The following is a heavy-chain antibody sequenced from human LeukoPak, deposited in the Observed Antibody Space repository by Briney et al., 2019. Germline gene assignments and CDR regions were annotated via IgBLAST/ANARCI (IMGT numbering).Heavy chain of an antibody. J-gene: IGHJ4*02. V-gene: IGHV3-23*01. CDR1: GFTFSSYA. CDR3: AKEGLIVVVPAAMGDD. CDR2: ISGSGGST. Sequence: GGSLRLSCAASGFTFSSYAMSRVRQAPGKGLEWVSAISGSGGSTYYADSVKGRFTISRDNSKNTLYLQMNSLRAEDTAVYYCAKEGLIVVVPAAMGDDWGQGTLVTVSS. D-gene: IGHD2-2*01.